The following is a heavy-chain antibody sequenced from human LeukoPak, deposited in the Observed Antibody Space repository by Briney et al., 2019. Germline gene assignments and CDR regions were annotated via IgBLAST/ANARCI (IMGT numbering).Heavy chain of an antibody. D-gene: IGHD6-6*01. CDR3: ARVVSSSSRYFDY. CDR1: GYSLSSYYY. Sequence: PSETLSLTCAVSGYSLSSYYYWGWLRPPPGRGMGWIGSFYHSGSTYYNPSLKSRVTISVDTSKNQFSLKLSSVTAADTAVYYCARVVSSSSRYFDYWGQGILVTVSS. J-gene: IGHJ4*02. V-gene: IGHV4-38-2*01. CDR2: FYHSGST.